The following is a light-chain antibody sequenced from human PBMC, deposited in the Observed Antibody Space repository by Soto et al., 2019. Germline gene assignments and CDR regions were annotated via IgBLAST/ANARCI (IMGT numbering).Light chain of an antibody. CDR3: QHYADWPLT. J-gene: IGKJ4*01. CDR2: GAS. Sequence: EIFLTQSPATLSVSPGEGATLSCRASQGIGVTLAWYQQKPGQTPRLLIHGASTRATSVPARFSGSGSGTDFILTINSLQSEDFAVYYCQHYADWPLTFGGGTKVDIK. V-gene: IGKV3-15*01. CDR1: QGIGVT.